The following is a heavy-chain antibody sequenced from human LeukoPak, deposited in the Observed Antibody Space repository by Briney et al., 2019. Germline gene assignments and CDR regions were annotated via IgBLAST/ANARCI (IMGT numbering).Heavy chain of an antibody. CDR3: ARVLGGSYVFDY. J-gene: IGHJ4*02. V-gene: IGHV3-30*03. D-gene: IGHD1-26*01. CDR1: GFTFSSHG. CDR2: ISYDGSKK. Sequence: PGGSLRLSCAASGFTFSSHGIHWVRQAPGKGLEWVAVISYDGSKKNYADSVKGRFTISRDNSKNTPYLQMNSLRAEDTALYYCARVLGGSYVFDYWGRGTLVTVSS.